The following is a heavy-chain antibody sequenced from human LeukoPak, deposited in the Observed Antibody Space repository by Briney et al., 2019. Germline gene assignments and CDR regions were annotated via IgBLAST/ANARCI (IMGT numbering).Heavy chain of an antibody. V-gene: IGHV3-7*01. CDR2: IKQDGSEK. CDR1: GFTFSSYA. Sequence: GGSLRLSCAASGFTFSSYAMSWVRQAPGKGLEWVANIKQDGSEKYYVDSVEGRFTISRDNAKNSLYLQMNSLRAEDTAVYYCARDLYYGSGSYYYYYGMDVWGQGTTVTVSS. CDR3: ARDLYYGSGSYYYYYGMDV. D-gene: IGHD3-10*01. J-gene: IGHJ6*02.